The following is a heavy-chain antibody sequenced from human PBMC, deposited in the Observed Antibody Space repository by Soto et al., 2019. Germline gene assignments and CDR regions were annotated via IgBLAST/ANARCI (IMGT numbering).Heavy chain of an antibody. CDR2: VYHSGIS. CDR3: ASCRGSVVCDY. D-gene: IGHD2-15*01. Sequence: QVQLQESGPGLVKPSGTLALTCAVSGGSISSPKWWTWVRQPPGKGLEWIGEVYHSGISNYIPSLKSRVTISVDNSKNHFSLRLTSVTATDTAIYYCASCRGSVVCDYWGQGALVTVSS. J-gene: IGHJ4*02. V-gene: IGHV4-4*02. CDR1: GGSISSPKW.